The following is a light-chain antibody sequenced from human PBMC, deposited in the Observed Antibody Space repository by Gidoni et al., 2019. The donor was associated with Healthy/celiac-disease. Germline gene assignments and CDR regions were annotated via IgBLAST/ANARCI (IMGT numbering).Light chain of an antibody. CDR2: GAS. Sequence: EIVLTQSPGTLSLSPGERATLSCSASQSVSSSYLDWYQQKPGQAPRLLIYGASSRATGIPDRFSGSGSGTDFTLTISRLEPEDFAVYYCQQYGSSPQTFGQXTKVEIK. CDR3: QQYGSSPQT. CDR1: QSVSSSY. J-gene: IGKJ1*01. V-gene: IGKV3-20*01.